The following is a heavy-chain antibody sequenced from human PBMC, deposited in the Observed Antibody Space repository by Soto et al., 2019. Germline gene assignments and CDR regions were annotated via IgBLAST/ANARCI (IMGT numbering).Heavy chain of an antibody. V-gene: IGHV4-34*01. D-gene: IGHD1-1*01. Sequence: LSETLSLTCAVYGGSFSGYYWSWIRQPPGKGLEWIGEINHSGSTNYNPSLKSRVTISVDTSKNQFSLKLSSVTAADTAVYYCARRSKLEPPGYWGQGTLVTVSS. CDR2: INHSGST. J-gene: IGHJ4*02. CDR3: ARRSKLEPPGY. CDR1: GGSFSGYY.